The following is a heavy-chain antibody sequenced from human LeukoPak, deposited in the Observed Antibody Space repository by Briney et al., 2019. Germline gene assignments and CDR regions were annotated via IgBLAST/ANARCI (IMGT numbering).Heavy chain of an antibody. CDR1: GDSASSNSAA. CDR3: SRGSAFDC. Sequence: SQALSLTCAVSGDSASSNSAAWNWIRQSPSRGLEWLGRTYYRSKWFNDYAVSVKSRITINPDTSKNQFSLQLNSVTPEDTAVYYCSRGSAFDCWGQGTLVTVSS. V-gene: IGHV6-1*01. J-gene: IGHJ4*02. CDR2: TYYRSKWFN.